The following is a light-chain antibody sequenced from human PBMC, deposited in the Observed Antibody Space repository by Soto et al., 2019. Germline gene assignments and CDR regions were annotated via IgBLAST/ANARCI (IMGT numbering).Light chain of an antibody. Sequence: QPVLTQSPSASASLGASVKLTCTLSSGHSSYAIAWHQQQPEKGPRYLMKLNSYGRHSKGDGIPDRFSGSSSGAERYLTISSLQSEEEADYYCQTWGTGGVGFGGGTKLTVL. V-gene: IGLV4-69*01. CDR2: LNSYGRH. CDR1: SGHSSYA. CDR3: QTWGTGGVG. J-gene: IGLJ2*01.